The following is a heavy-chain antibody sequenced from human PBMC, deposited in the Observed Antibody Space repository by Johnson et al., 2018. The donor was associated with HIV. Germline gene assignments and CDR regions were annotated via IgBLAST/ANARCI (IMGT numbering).Heavy chain of an antibody. CDR1: GFTVSSNY. CDR3: ARDRAFDL. J-gene: IGHJ3*01. Sequence: VLLVESGGGLVQPGGSLRLSCAASGFTVSSNYMSWVRQAPGKGLEWVSAISGSGGSTYYADSVKGRFTISRDNSKNTLYLQMNSLKVEDTAMYYCARDRAFDLWGPGTMVTVSS. V-gene: IGHV3-23*04. CDR2: ISGSGGST.